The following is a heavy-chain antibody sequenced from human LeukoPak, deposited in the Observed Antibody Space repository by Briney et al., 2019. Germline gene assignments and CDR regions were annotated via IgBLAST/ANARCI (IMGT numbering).Heavy chain of an antibody. J-gene: IGHJ6*02. V-gene: IGHV3-7*02. CDR2: IKHDGSET. CDR3: AKNGGPHGMDV. D-gene: IGHD3-16*01. CDR1: GFTFSSIW. Sequence: GGPLRLSCATSGFTFSSIWMSWVRQAPGKGLEWVANIKHDGSETNYVDSVKGRFTISRDNAKNSLHLQMNSLRVEDTAVYYCAKNGGPHGMDVWGQGTTVTV.